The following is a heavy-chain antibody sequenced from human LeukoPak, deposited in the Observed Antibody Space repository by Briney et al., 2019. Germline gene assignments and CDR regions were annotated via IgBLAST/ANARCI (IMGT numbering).Heavy chain of an antibody. Sequence: GGSLRLSCAASGFTVSSNYMNWVRQAPGKGLEWVSLIYSGGSTHYADSVKGRFTISRDNSKNTLYLQKNSLRAEDTAVYYCARGGDSSYYGDYWGQGTLVTVSS. J-gene: IGHJ4*02. CDR2: IYSGGST. V-gene: IGHV3-66*01. CDR1: GFTVSSNY. D-gene: IGHD3-22*01. CDR3: ARGGDSSYYGDY.